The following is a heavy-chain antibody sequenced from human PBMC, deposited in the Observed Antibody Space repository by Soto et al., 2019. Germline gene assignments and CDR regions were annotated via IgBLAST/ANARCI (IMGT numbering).Heavy chain of an antibody. J-gene: IGHJ6*02. Sequence: QVQLVESGGGVVQPGRSLRLSCAASGFTFSSYGMHWVRQAPGKGLEWVAVISYDGSNKYYADSVKGRFTISRDNSKNTLYLQMNSLRAEDTAVYYCAKGPAIVLVPAAINDYYGMDVWGQGTTVTVSS. CDR1: GFTFSSYG. V-gene: IGHV3-30*18. CDR2: ISYDGSNK. D-gene: IGHD2-2*01. CDR3: AKGPAIVLVPAAINDYYGMDV.